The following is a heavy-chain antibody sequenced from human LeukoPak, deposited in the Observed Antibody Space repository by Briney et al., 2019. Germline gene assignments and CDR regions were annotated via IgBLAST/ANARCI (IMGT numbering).Heavy chain of an antibody. Sequence: SETLSLTCAVYGGSFSGYYWGWIRQPPGKGLEWIGSIYYSGSTYYNPSLKSLVTISVDTSKNQFSLKLSCVTAADTAVYYCASVIPRPSWFDYWGQGTLVTVSS. CDR3: ASVIPRPSWFDY. D-gene: IGHD2/OR15-2a*01. CDR1: GGSFSGYY. V-gene: IGHV4-34*01. CDR2: IYYSGST. J-gene: IGHJ4*02.